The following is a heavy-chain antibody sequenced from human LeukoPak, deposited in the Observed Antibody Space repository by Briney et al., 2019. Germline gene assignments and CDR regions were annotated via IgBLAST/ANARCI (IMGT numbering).Heavy chain of an antibody. CDR2: IYYSGST. CDR1: GGSISSYY. Sequence: SETLSLTCTVSGGSISSYYWSRIRQPPGKGLEWIGYIYYSGSTNYNPSLKSRVTISVDTSKNQFSLKLSSVTAADTAVYYCARQEGYSYGYVYWGQGTLVTVSS. V-gene: IGHV4-59*08. CDR3: ARQEGYSYGYVY. D-gene: IGHD5-18*01. J-gene: IGHJ4*02.